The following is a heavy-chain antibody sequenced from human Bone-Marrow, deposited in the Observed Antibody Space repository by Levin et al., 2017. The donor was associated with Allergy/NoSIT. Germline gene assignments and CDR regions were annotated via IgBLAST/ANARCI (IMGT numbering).Heavy chain of an antibody. CDR1: GFTFSTMG. D-gene: IGHD1-20*01. CDR2: ISVSSSTE. Sequence: GGSLRLSCAASGFTFSTMGMHWVRQAPGKGLEWISYISVSSSTEYYADSVEGRFTISRDDARDSLYLQMNSLRAEDTAVYYCASHILTGTTADAFGVWGQGTVVTVSS. V-gene: IGHV3-48*04. J-gene: IGHJ3*01. CDR3: ASHILTGTTADAFGV.